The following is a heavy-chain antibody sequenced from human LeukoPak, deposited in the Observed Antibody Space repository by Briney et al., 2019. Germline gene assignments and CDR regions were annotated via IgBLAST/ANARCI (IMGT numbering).Heavy chain of an antibody. V-gene: IGHV4-4*02. CDR2: IYHSGST. J-gene: IGHJ4*02. Sequence: PSETLSLTCAVSGGSISSSNWWSWVRQPPGKGLEWIGEIYHSGSTNYNPSLKSRVTISVDKSKNQFSLKLSSVTAADTAVYYCASSRPVLGHFDYWGQGTLVTVSS. D-gene: IGHD4/OR15-4a*01. CDR1: GGSISSSNW. CDR3: ASSRPVLGHFDY.